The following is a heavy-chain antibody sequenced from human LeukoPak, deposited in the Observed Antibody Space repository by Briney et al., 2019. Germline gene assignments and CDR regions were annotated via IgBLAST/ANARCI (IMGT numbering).Heavy chain of an antibody. CDR1: GFTFSSYG. J-gene: IGHJ6*03. CDR3: AKDGDIVVVPAAIKTYYYYYMDV. D-gene: IGHD2-2*02. CDR2: IRYDGSNK. V-gene: IGHV3-30*02. Sequence: GGSLRLSCAASGFTFSSYGMHWVRQAPGKGLEWVAFIRYDGSNKYYADSVKGRFTISRDNSKNTLYLQMNSLRAEDTAVYYCAKDGDIVVVPAAIKTYYYYYMDVWGKGTTVTVSS.